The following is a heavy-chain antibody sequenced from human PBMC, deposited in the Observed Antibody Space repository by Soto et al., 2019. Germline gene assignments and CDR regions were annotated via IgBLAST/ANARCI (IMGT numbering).Heavy chain of an antibody. CDR1: GFTFSSYA. J-gene: IGHJ4*02. V-gene: IGHV3-23*01. D-gene: IGHD4-17*01. CDR3: AKTPHTVTTSCIDY. CDR2: ISGSGGST. Sequence: GGSLRLSCAASGFTFSSYAMSWVRQAPGKGLEWVSAISGSGGSTYYADSVKGRFTISRDNSKNTLYLQMNSLRAEDTAVYYCAKTPHTVTTSCIDYWGQGTLVTVPQ.